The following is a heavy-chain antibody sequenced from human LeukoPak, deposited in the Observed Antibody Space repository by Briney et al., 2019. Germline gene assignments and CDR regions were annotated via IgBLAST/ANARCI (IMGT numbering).Heavy chain of an antibody. CDR1: GGTFSSYA. J-gene: IGHJ5*02. CDR3: ARGTINFGVVTGRFDP. Sequence: SVKVSCKASGGTFSSYAICWVRQAPGQGLEWMGGIIPIFGTANYAQKFQGRVTITADESTSTAYMELSSLRSGDTAVYYCARGTINFGVVTGRFDPWGQGTLVTVSS. V-gene: IGHV1-69*01. D-gene: IGHD3-3*01. CDR2: IIPIFGTA.